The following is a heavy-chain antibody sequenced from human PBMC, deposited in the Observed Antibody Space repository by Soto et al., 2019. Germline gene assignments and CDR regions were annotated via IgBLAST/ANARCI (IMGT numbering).Heavy chain of an antibody. CDR3: AKDVRASYYYGMDV. CDR2: VSSDGNTK. J-gene: IGHJ6*02. V-gene: IGHV3-30*04. Sequence: QMQLVESGGGVVQPGGSLRLLCAASGFSYNTYAMHWVRQAPGKGLVWVAVVSSDGNTKDYADSVKGRFTISRDNSNNTLYLQMNSLRPEDTAVYYCAKDVRASYYYGMDVWGQGTTVSVSS. CDR1: GFSYNTYA.